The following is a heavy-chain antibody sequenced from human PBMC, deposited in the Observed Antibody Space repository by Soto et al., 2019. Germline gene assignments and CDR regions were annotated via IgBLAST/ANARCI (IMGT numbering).Heavy chain of an antibody. D-gene: IGHD3-10*01. CDR1: GGSISSYY. V-gene: IGHV4-59*08. J-gene: IGHJ5*02. CDR2: IYYSGST. Sequence: SETLSLTCTVSGGSISSYYWSWIRQPPGKGLEWIGYIYYSGSTNYNPSLKSRVTISVDTSKNQFSLKLSSVIAADTANYYCVRGSSYGSGTYYNLGFFGPWGQGTQVTVSS. CDR3: VRGSSYGSGTYYNLGFFGP.